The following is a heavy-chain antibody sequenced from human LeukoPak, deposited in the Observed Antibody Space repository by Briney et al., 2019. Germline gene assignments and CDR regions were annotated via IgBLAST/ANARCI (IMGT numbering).Heavy chain of an antibody. J-gene: IGHJ4*02. Sequence: GGSLRLSCAAFGSSLSSYWMHWVRQAPGKGLVWVSHINTDGSSTTYADSVKGRLTISRDNAKNTLYLQMNRLRAEDPAVYYCARSGGSSSLYYWGKGYLVPVSS. CDR3: ARSGGSSSLYY. CDR1: GSSLSSYW. CDR2: INTDGSST. D-gene: IGHD6-6*01. V-gene: IGHV3-74*01.